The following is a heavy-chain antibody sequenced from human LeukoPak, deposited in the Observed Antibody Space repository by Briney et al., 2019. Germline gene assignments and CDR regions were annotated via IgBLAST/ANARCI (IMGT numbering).Heavy chain of an antibody. CDR2: ISAYNGNT. V-gene: IGHV1-18*01. CDR1: GYTFTSYG. Sequence: ASVTVSCKASGYTFTSYGISWVRQAPGQGPEWMGWISAYNGNTNYAQKLQGRVTMTTDTSTSTAYMELRSLRSDDTAVYYCARVAAYGLAWTNGSAPWGQGPRVT. CDR3: ARVAAYGLAWTNGSAP. J-gene: IGHJ5*02. D-gene: IGHD3/OR15-3a*01.